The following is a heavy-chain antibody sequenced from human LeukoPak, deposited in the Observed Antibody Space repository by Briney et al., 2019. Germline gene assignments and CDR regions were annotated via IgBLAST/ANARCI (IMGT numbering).Heavy chain of an antibody. CDR2: INPNSGGT. V-gene: IGHV1-2*02. D-gene: IGHD2-21*01. CDR1: GYSFSDYY. J-gene: IGHJ5*02. CDR3: ARADRLDGGSYLIGP. Sequence: ASVKVSCKTSGYSFSDYYMHWVRQAPGQGLEWMGWINPNSGGTSSAQKFQGRVTMTRDTSITTVYMEVNWLTSDDTAIYYCARADRLDGGSYLIGPWGQGTLVTVSS.